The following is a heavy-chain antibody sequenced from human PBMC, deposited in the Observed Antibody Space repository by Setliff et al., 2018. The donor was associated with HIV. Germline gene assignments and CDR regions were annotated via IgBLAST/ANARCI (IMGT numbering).Heavy chain of an antibody. CDR1: GGSINSTSYY. V-gene: IGHV4-39*01. CDR2: IYHSGST. D-gene: IGHD4-17*01. CDR3: ARAAAGNTGPFDL. Sequence: PSETLSLTCTVSGGSINSTSYYWGWIRQPPGNGLEWIGSIYHSGSTYYNPSLKSRVTISVDTSKNQFSLKLTSVTASDTAVYYCARAAAGNTGPFDLWGQGSPVTVSS. J-gene: IGHJ4*02.